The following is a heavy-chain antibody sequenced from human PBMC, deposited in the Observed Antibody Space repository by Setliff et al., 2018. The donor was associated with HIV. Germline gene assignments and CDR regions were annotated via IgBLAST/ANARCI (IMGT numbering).Heavy chain of an antibody. CDR2: INYDESSE. V-gene: IGHV3-30*02. J-gene: IGHJ3*02. D-gene: IGHD1-7*01. CDR3: AKDGDYSNWDYDAFDI. Sequence: GGSLRLSCAASGFTFSAHGMHWVRQAPGKGLEWVAFINYDESSEYYVDSVKGRVTISRDNSKNTVDPQMNSLRAEDTAVYYCAKDGDYSNWDYDAFDIWGQGTMVTVSS. CDR1: GFTFSAHG.